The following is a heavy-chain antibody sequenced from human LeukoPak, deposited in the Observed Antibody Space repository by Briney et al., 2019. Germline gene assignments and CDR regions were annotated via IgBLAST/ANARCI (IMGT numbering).Heavy chain of an antibody. CDR3: AGYSYGSGVY. V-gene: IGHV4-30-2*01. Sequence: SETLSLTCAVSGGSISSGGYSWSWLRQPPGTGLEWIGYIYHSGSTYYNPSLKSRVTISVDRSKNQFSLKLSSVTAADTAVYYCAGYSYGSGVYWGQGTLVTVSS. CDR2: IYHSGST. D-gene: IGHD5-18*01. J-gene: IGHJ4*02. CDR1: GGSISSGGYS.